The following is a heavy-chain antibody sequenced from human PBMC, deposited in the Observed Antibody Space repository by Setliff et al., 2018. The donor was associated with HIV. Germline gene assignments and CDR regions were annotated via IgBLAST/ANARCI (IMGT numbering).Heavy chain of an antibody. CDR2: IYYSGST. D-gene: IGHD4-4*01. V-gene: IGHV4-61*05. J-gene: IGHJ4*02. CDR1: GDSISSSSYY. CDR3: AGARDDYSNHVDY. Sequence: SETLSLTCTVSGDSISSSSYYWGWIRQPPGKGLEWIGYIYYSGSTNYNPSLKSRVTLSVDTSKNQFSLQLSSETAADTAVYYCAGARDDYSNHVDYWGQGTLVTVSS.